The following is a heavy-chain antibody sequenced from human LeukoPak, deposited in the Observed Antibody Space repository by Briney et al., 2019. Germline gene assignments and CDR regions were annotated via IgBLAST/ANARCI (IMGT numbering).Heavy chain of an antibody. J-gene: IGHJ3*02. CDR2: ISSSSSYI. CDR1: GFAFSNYN. D-gene: IGHD6-13*01. V-gene: IGHV3-21*01. Sequence: GGSLRLSCAASGFAFSNYNMKWVRQAPGKGLEWASSISSSSSYIYYADSVKGRFTISRDNAKNSLYLQMNSLRAEDTAVYYCARGYSGSWYGDAFDIWGQGTMVTVSS. CDR3: ARGYSGSWYGDAFDI.